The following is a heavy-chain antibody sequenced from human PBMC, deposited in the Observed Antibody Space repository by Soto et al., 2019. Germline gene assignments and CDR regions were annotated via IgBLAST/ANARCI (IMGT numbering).Heavy chain of an antibody. CDR2: IYSGGST. D-gene: IGHD3-3*01. Sequence: AGGSLRLSCAASGFTVSSNYMSWVRQAPGKGLEWVSVIYSGGSTYYADSVKGRFTISRDNSKNTLYLQMNSLRAEDTAVYYCARGGFLEWLTFDYWGQGTLVTVSS. CDR1: GFTVSSNY. J-gene: IGHJ4*02. CDR3: ARGGFLEWLTFDY. V-gene: IGHV3-66*01.